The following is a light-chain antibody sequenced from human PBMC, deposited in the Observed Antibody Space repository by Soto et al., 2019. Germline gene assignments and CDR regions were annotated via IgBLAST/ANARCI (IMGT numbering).Light chain of an antibody. CDR2: GAS. V-gene: IGKV3-15*01. Sequence: EIVMTQSPATLSVSPGERATLSCRASQSVSSNLAWYQQKPGQAPRLLIYGASTRATGIPARFSGSGSGTEFTLTISHLQSEDFAVCCCQPYNNWPPLTFGGGTKVEIK. J-gene: IGKJ4*01. CDR3: QPYNNWPPLT. CDR1: QSVSSN.